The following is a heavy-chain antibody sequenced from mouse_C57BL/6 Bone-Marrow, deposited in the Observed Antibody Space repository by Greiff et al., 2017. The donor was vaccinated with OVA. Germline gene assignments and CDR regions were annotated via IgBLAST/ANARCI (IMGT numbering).Heavy chain of an antibody. V-gene: IGHV5-16*01. CDR1: GFTFSDYY. CDR2: INYDGSST. D-gene: IGHD2-4*01. J-gene: IGHJ4*01. Sequence: DVQLQESEGGLVQPGSSMKLSCTASGFTFSDYYMAWVRQVPEKGLEWVANINYDGSSTYYLDSLKSRFIISRDNAKNILYLQMSSLKSEDTATYYCARGLRRNYYAMDYWGQGTSVTVSS. CDR3: ARGLRRNYYAMDY.